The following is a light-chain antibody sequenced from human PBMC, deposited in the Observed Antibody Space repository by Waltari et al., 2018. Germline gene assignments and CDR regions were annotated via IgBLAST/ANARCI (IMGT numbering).Light chain of an antibody. CDR3: SSYTSSSTLV. CDR2: DVT. Sequence: QSALTQPASVSGSPGQSITISCTRTSSDVGGYNYVSWYQHHPRKAPKLMIYDVTNRPSGVSNRFSGSKSGNTASLTISGLQAEDEADYYCSSYTSSSTLVFGGGTKLTVL. V-gene: IGLV2-14*03. J-gene: IGLJ2*01. CDR1: SSDVGGYNY.